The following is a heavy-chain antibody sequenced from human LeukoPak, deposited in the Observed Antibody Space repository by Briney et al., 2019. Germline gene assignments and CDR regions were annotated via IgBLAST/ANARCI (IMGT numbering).Heavy chain of an antibody. D-gene: IGHD3-22*01. CDR2: IRSNGGST. CDR3: ARDYYDSSGYEEGGYYYYMDV. J-gene: IGHJ6*03. CDR1: GFTFSSYA. V-gene: IGHV3-64*01. Sequence: GGSLRLSCAASGFTFSSYAMHWARQAPGKGLEYVSAIRSNGGSTYYANSVKGRFTISRDNSKNTLYLQMGSLRAEDMAVYYCARDYYDSSGYEEGGYYYYMDVWGKGTTVTVSS.